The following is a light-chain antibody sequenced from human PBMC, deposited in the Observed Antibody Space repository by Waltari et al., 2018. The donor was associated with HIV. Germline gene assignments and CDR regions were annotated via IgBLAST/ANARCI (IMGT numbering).Light chain of an antibody. Sequence: AVTQPASVSGLPGQSTTISCTGDDSDFGLYNFVSWYQQHSGKPPKLILYDVDSRASGVSYRFSGSMSGNTASLTISGLRTEDEAHYYCASFTGDNTVMFGGGTEVTVL. V-gene: IGLV2-14*03. CDR2: DVD. CDR3: ASFTGDNTVM. J-gene: IGLJ3*02. CDR1: DSDFGLYNF.